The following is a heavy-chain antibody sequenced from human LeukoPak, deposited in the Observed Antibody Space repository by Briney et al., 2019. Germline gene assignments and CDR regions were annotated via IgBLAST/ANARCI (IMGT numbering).Heavy chain of an antibody. V-gene: IGHV3-21*01. J-gene: IGHJ6*02. CDR3: ARGGCGSWYSYYYYGMDV. Sequence: PGGSLRLSCAASGFTFSSYSMNWVRQAPGKGLEWVSSISSSSSYIYYADSVKGRFTISRDNAKNSLYLQMNSLRAEDTAVYYCARGGCGSWYSYYYYGMDVWGQGTTVTVSS. CDR1: GFTFSSYS. CDR2: ISSSSSYI. D-gene: IGHD6-13*01.